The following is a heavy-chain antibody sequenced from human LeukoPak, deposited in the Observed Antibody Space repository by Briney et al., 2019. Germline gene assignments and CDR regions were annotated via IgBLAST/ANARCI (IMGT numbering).Heavy chain of an antibody. J-gene: IGHJ4*02. Sequence: PGGSRRLSCAASGFTFSNYWMAGVRQAPGKGPEGVANINLDGSQKYYVDSVKGRFTISRDNAENSLYLQMNSLRAEDTALYYCARKRPNYFDYWGQGTLVTVSS. CDR3: ARKRPNYFDY. V-gene: IGHV3-7*01. CDR2: INLDGSQK. CDR1: GFTFSNYW.